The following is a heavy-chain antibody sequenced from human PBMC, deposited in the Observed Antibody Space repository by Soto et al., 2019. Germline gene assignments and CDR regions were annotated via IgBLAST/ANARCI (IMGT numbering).Heavy chain of an antibody. CDR2: ISWNSGSI. Sequence: PGGSLRLSCAASGFTFDDYAMDWVRQAPGKGLEWVSGISWNSGSIGYADSVKGRFTISRDNAKNSLYLQMNSLRAEDTALYYCAKVGAVTGSYYYYYMDVWGKGTTVTVSS. D-gene: IGHD4-4*01. V-gene: IGHV3-9*01. CDR1: GFTFDDYA. CDR3: AKVGAVTGSYYYYYMDV. J-gene: IGHJ6*03.